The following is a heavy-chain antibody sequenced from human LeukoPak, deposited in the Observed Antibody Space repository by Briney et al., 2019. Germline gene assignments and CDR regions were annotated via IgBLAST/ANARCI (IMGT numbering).Heavy chain of an antibody. CDR3: ARDYHGSGSLTTFDY. J-gene: IGHJ4*02. CDR2: INPRGGSA. CDR1: GYTFTSFY. Sequence: ASVNVSCKASGYTFTSFYMHWVRQAPGQGLEWMGIINPRGGSATSAQKFQGRVTLTRDTSTSTVYMELSSLRSEDTAVYYCARDYHGSGSLTTFDYWGQGTLVTVSS. D-gene: IGHD3-10*01. V-gene: IGHV1-46*01.